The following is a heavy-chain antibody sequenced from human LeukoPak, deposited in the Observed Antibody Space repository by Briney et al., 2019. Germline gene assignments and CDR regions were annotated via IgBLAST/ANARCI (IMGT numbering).Heavy chain of an antibody. CDR2: IIPILGIA. D-gene: IGHD1-1*01. CDR3: ARGAGLENWFDP. Sequence: SVKVSCKASGGTFSSYAISYVRQAPGQGLEWMGRIIPILGIANYAQKFQGRVTITADKSTSTAYMELSSLRSEDTAVYCCARGAGLENWFDPWGQGTLVTVSS. V-gene: IGHV1-69*04. CDR1: GGTFSSYA. J-gene: IGHJ5*02.